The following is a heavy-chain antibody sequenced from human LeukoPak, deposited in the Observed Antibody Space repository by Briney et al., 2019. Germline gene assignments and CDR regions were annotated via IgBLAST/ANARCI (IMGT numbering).Heavy chain of an antibody. V-gene: IGHV3-23*01. Sequence: GGSLRLSCAASGFTFSTYTMAWVRQAPGGGLEWVSGISGNGGSTYYADSVKGRFAISRDNSKSTLYLQMNSLRAEDTAVYYCSKDFGRHLGGPGYWGRGTLVIVSS. CDR2: ISGNGGST. CDR3: SKDFGRHLGGPGY. J-gene: IGHJ4*02. CDR1: GFTFSTYT. D-gene: IGHD3-10*01.